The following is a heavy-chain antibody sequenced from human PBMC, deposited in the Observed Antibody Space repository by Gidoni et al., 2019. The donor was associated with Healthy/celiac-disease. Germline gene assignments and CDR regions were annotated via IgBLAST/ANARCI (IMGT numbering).Heavy chain of an antibody. CDR3: ARASNCGGDCYSAVGMDV. Sequence: QVQLVQSGAEVKKPGSLVKVSCKVSGGTFRSYAISWVRQAHGQGLEWMGGIIPIFGTANYAQKFQGRVTITADESTSTAYMELSSLRSEDTAVYYCARASNCGGDCYSAVGMDVWGQGTTVTVSS. CDR2: IIPIFGTA. J-gene: IGHJ6*02. V-gene: IGHV1-69*01. CDR1: GGTFRSYA. D-gene: IGHD2-21*02.